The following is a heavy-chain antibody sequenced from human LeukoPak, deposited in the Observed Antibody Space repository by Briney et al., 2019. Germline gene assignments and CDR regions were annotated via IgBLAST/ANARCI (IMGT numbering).Heavy chain of an antibody. Sequence: ASVKVSCKASGYTFTSYAMHWVRQAPGQRLEWMGWINAGNGNTKYSQKFQGRVTITRDTSASTAYMELSSLRSEDTAVYYCATYPLTRGVTLDYWGQGTLVTVSS. CDR3: ATYPLTRGVTLDY. CDR1: GYTFTSYA. CDR2: INAGNGNT. V-gene: IGHV1-3*01. D-gene: IGHD2-21*02. J-gene: IGHJ4*02.